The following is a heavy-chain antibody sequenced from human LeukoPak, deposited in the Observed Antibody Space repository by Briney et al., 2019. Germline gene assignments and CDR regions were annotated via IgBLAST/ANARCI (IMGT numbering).Heavy chain of an antibody. J-gene: IGHJ4*02. CDR1: GFTFSSYS. D-gene: IGHD6-19*01. CDR3: ARGVLYSSGWYGGDFDY. V-gene: IGHV3-48*04. CDR2: ISSSGSTI. Sequence: PGGSLRLSCAASGFTFSSYSMNWVRQAPGKGLEWVSYISSSGSTIYYADSVKGRFTISRDNAKNSLYLQMNSLRAEDTAVYYCARGVLYSSGWYGGDFDYWGQGTLVTVSS.